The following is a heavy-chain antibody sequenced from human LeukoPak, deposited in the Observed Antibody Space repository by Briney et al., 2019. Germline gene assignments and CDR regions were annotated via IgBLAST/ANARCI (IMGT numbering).Heavy chain of an antibody. D-gene: IGHD3-3*01. CDR3: ARDRGGDFRFDY. V-gene: IGHV4-39*07. J-gene: IGHJ4*02. CDR1: GGSISSSSYY. CDR2: IYYSGST. Sequence: SETLSLTCTVSGGSISSSSYYWGWIRQPPGKGLEWIGSIYYSGSTNYNPSLKSRVTISVDTSKNQFSLKLSSVTAADTAVYYCARDRGGDFRFDYWGQGTLVTVSS.